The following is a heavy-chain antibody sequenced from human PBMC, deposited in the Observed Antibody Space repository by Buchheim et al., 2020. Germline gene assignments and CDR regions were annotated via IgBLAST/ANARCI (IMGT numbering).Heavy chain of an antibody. CDR2: INPNSGGT. CDR3: ARDQYYYGSGSYYTNYYYYGMDV. J-gene: IGHJ6*02. CDR1: GYTFTGYY. Sequence: QVQLVQSGAEVKKPGASVKVSCKASGYTFTGYYMHWVRQAPGQGLEWMGWINPNSGGTNYAQKFQGWVTMTRATSISTAYMELSRLRSDDTAVYYCARDQYYYGSGSYYTNYYYYGMDVWGQGTT. V-gene: IGHV1-2*04. D-gene: IGHD3-10*01.